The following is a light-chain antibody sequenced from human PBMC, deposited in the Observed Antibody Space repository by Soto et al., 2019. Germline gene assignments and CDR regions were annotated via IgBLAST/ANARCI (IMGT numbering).Light chain of an antibody. J-gene: IGKJ1*01. CDR1: QSVSSSY. CDR2: GAS. CDR3: QQRNGWPRT. V-gene: IGKV3D-20*02. Sequence: IVLTQSPGTLSLSPGERATLSCRASQSVSSSYLAWYQQKPGQPPRLLIYGASSRATGIPDRFSGSGSGTDFTLTISSLEPEDFAVYYCQQRNGWPRTFGQGTKVDNK.